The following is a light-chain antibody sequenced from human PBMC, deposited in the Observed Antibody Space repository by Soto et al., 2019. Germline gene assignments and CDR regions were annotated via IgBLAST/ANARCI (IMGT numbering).Light chain of an antibody. CDR1: QSVSNY. J-gene: IGKJ1*01. V-gene: IGKV1-39*01. CDR2: DAS. Sequence: DIQMTQSPSSLSASVGDRVTITCRASQSVSNYLNWYQQKPGKAPNLLIYDASSLQGGSPSRFSGSGSGTDFTLTISNLQPEDLATYYCQQSYSSPRTFDQGTKVEIK. CDR3: QQSYSSPRT.